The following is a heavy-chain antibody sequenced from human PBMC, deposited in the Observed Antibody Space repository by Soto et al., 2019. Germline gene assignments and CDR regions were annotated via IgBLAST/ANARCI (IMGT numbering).Heavy chain of an antibody. CDR1: GYTFTGYY. CDR2: INPNSGGT. D-gene: IGHD6-19*01. CDR3: ARDRFQQQWLTPGRGYYFDY. J-gene: IGHJ4*02. V-gene: IGHV1-2*02. Sequence: GASVKVSCKASGYTFTGYYMHWVRQAPGQGLEWMGWINPNSGGTNYAQKFQVRVTMTRDTSISTAYMELSRLRSDDTAVYYCARDRFQQQWLTPGRGYYFDYWGQGTLVSVFS.